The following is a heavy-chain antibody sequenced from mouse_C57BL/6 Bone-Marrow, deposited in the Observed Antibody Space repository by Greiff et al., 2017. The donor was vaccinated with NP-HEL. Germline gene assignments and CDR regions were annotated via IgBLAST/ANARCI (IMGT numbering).Heavy chain of an antibody. V-gene: IGHV1-75*01. CDR1: GYTFTDYY. CDR3: ARVYYYGSSLTHFDY. CDR2: IFPGSGST. J-gene: IGHJ2*01. Sequence: VQLQESGPELVKPGASVKISCKASGYTFTDYYINWVKQRPGQGLEWIGWIFPGSGSTYYNEKFKGKATLTVDKSSSTAYMLLSSLTSEDSAVYFCARVYYYGSSLTHFDYWGQGTTLTVSS. D-gene: IGHD1-1*01.